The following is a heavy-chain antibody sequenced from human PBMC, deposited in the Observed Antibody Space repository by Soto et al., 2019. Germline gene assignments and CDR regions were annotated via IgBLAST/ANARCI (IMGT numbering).Heavy chain of an antibody. CDR2: IYYSGST. CDR1: GGSISSSSYF. V-gene: IGHV4-39*01. CDR3: ARHRSAFWFDP. D-gene: IGHD6-19*01. Sequence: QLQLQESGPGLVKPSETLSLTCSVSGGSISSSSYFWGWIRQPPGKGLEWIGSIYYSGSTYYNPSLKSRVTVSVDTSRNQFSRKLSSVTAADTAVYYCARHRSAFWFDPWGQGTLVTVSS. J-gene: IGHJ5*02.